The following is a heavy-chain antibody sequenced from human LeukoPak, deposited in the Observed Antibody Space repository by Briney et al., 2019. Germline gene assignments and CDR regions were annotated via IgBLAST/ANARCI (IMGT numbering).Heavy chain of an antibody. CDR1: GFTVSSNY. J-gene: IGHJ4*02. CDR3: ARGIYYYDSNGYHPFDY. D-gene: IGHD3-22*01. Sequence: GGSLSLSCAASGFTVSSNYMSWVRQAPGKGLEWVSVIYSDASTYYADSVKGRFTISRDNSKKTLYLQMNSLRAEDTAVYYCARGIYYYDSNGYHPFDYWGQGTLVTVSS. CDR2: IYSDAST. V-gene: IGHV3-66*02.